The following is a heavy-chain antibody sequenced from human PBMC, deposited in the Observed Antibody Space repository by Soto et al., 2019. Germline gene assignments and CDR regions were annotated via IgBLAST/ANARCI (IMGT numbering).Heavy chain of an antibody. J-gene: IGHJ4*02. CDR1: GFTFSSYG. Sequence: GGSLRLSCAASGFTFSSYGMHWVRQAPGKGLEWVAVIWYDGSNKYYADSVKGRFTISRDNSKNTLYLQMNSLRAEDTAVYYCARDRVPYSSGWVTFDYWGQGTLVTVSS. D-gene: IGHD6-19*01. V-gene: IGHV3-33*01. CDR3: ARDRVPYSSGWVTFDY. CDR2: IWYDGSNK.